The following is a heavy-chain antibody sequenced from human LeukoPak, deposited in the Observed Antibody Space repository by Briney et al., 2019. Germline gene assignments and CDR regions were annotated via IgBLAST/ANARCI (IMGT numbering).Heavy chain of an antibody. D-gene: IGHD3-16*01. Sequence: PSETLSLTCTVSGGSISSGSYYWGWIRQPAGKGLEWIGRIYISGSTNYNPSLKSRVTISVDTSTNQFSLSLSSVTAADTAVYYCARVITVRGVIFDYWGQGTLVTVSS. CDR1: GGSISSGSYY. CDR2: IYISGST. CDR3: ARVITVRGVIFDY. J-gene: IGHJ4*02. V-gene: IGHV4-61*02.